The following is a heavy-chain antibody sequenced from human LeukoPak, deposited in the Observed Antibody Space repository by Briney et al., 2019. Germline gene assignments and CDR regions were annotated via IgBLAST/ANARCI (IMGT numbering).Heavy chain of an antibody. J-gene: IGHJ4*02. V-gene: IGHV3-74*01. Sequence: PGGSLRLSCAASGFTFSSYWMHWVRQAPGKGLVWVSRINSDGSSTSYADSVKGRFTISRDNAKNTLYLQMNSLRTEDTAVYYCARDRGQLWPVHFDYWGQGTLVTISS. CDR3: ARDRGQLWPVHFDY. D-gene: IGHD5-18*01. CDR2: INSDGSST. CDR1: GFTFSSYW.